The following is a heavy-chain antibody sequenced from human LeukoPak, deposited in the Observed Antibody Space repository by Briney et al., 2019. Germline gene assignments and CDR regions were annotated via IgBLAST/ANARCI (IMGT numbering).Heavy chain of an antibody. J-gene: IGHJ4*02. CDR1: GGTLSSYA. CDR2: IIPIFGTA. Sequence: ASVNVSCKASGGTLSSYAISWVRQAPGQGLEWMGGIIPIFGTANYAQKFQGRVTITADESTSTAYMELSSLRSEDTAVYYCARETAGDYYYDSSGYSHTPLDYWGQGTLVTVSS. D-gene: IGHD3-22*01. CDR3: ARETAGDYYYDSSGYSHTPLDY. V-gene: IGHV1-69*13.